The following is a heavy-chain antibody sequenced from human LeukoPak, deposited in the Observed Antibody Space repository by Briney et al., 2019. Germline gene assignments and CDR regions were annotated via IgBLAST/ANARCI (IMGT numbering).Heavy chain of an antibody. V-gene: IGHV1-69*05. D-gene: IGHD3-3*01. CDR1: GGALSSSA. J-gene: IGHJ3*02. CDR2: IIPIYDSA. CDR3: ARAWSGILAYDAFDI. Sequence: ASVKVSCKASGGALSSSAVSWLRLAPGQGLEWLGGIIPIYDSADYAQRLQGRVKISTDESTSTLFLELSSLTPEDTAVYYCARAWSGILAYDAFDIWGQGTMIIVSS.